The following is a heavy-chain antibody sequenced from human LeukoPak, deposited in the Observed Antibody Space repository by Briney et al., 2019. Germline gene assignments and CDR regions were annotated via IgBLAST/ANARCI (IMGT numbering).Heavy chain of an antibody. D-gene: IGHD1-20*01. CDR1: GGSISSYY. Sequence: SETLSLTCTVSGGSISSYYWIWMRQPPGKGLEWIGYIHYSGNTNYNPSLKSRVTISVDMSKNQFSLKLTSVTAADTAVYYCARVGNWNYALVNFYFDYACQGTLVTVSS. CDR2: IHYSGNT. CDR3: ARVGNWNYALVNFYFDY. V-gene: IGHV4-59*01. J-gene: IGHJ4*02.